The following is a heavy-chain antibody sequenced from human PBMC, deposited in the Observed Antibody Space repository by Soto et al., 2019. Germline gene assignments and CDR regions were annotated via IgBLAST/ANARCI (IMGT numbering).Heavy chain of an antibody. V-gene: IGHV4-59*08. D-gene: IGHD6-19*01. Sequence: QVQLQESGPGLVKPSETLSLTCTVSGDSMNNDYWSWIRQPPVKGLEWIGFMYDSGRTNYNPSLKTRVTISTDTSRNQFSLKLSSVTAADTAMYYGVRLQYSSGRDYWGQGILVTVSS. J-gene: IGHJ4*02. CDR1: GDSMNNDY. CDR2: MYDSGRT. CDR3: VRLQYSSGRDY.